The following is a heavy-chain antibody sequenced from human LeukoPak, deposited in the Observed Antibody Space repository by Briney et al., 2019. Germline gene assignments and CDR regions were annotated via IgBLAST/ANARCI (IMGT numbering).Heavy chain of an antibody. V-gene: IGHV1-69*13. J-gene: IGHJ6*02. CDR3: ARGQYCSSTSCRTQTPYYYYGMDV. Sequence: ASVKVSCKASGGTFSSYAISWVRQAPGQGLEWMGGIIPIFGTANYAQKFQGRVTITADESTSTAYMELSSLGSEDTAVYYCARGQYCSSTSCRTQTPYYYYGMDVWGQGTTVTVSS. CDR2: IIPIFGTA. D-gene: IGHD2-2*01. CDR1: GGTFSSYA.